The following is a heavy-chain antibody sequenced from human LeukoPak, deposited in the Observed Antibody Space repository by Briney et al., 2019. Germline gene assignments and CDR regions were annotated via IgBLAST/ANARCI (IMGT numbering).Heavy chain of an antibody. CDR3: ARGLGWYRGLNWFDP. CDR1: GYTFTSYD. D-gene: IGHD6-19*01. CDR2: MNPNSGNI. J-gene: IGHJ5*02. Sequence: ASVKVSCKASGYTFTSYDINWVRQATGQGLEWMGWMNPNSGNIGYAQKFQGRVTMTRNTSISTAYMELSSLRSEDTAVYYCARGLGWYRGLNWFDPWGQGTLVTVSS. V-gene: IGHV1-8*01.